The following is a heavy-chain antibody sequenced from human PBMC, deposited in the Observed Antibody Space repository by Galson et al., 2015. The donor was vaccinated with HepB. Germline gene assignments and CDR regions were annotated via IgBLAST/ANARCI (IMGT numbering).Heavy chain of an antibody. CDR3: ARDLQNIVATIEGFDY. D-gene: IGHD5-12*01. V-gene: IGHV3-21*01. J-gene: IGHJ4*02. Sequence: SLRLCCAASGFTFSSYSMNWVRQAPGKGLEWVSSISSSSSYIYYADSVKGRFTISRDNAKNSLYLQMNSLRAEDTAVYYCARDLQNIVATIEGFDYWGQGTLVTVSS. CDR2: ISSSSSYI. CDR1: GFTFSSYS.